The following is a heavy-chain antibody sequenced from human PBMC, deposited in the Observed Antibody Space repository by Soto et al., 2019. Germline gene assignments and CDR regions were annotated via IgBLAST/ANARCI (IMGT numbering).Heavy chain of an antibody. D-gene: IGHD2-15*01. CDR2: IYYSGST. CDR1: GGSISSYY. Sequence: PSETLSLTCTVSGGSISSYYWSWIRQPPGKGLEWIGYIYYSGSTNYNPSLKSRVTISVDTSKNQFSLKLSSVTAADTAVYYCASLGGCGGSCYSEDYYNGMDVWGQGTTVTVSS. V-gene: IGHV4-59*01. CDR3: ASLGGCGGSCYSEDYYNGMDV. J-gene: IGHJ6*02.